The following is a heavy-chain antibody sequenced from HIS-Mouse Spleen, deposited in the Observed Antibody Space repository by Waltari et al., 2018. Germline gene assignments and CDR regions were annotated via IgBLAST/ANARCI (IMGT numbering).Heavy chain of an antibody. CDR2: ITPNSGGT. CDR1: GYTSTGYY. CDR3: ARDYWNDDAFDI. J-gene: IGHJ3*02. V-gene: IGHV1-2*02. Sequence: QVQLVQSGPEVKKPGASVKVSCKASGYTSTGYYMHWVRQAPGQGLEWMGWITPNSGGTNYAQKFQGRVTMTRETSISTAYMELSRLRSDDTAVYYCARDYWNDDAFDIWGQGTMVTVSS. D-gene: IGHD1-1*01.